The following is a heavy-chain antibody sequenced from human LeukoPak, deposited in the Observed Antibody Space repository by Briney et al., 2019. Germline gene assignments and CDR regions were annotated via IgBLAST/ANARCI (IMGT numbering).Heavy chain of an antibody. J-gene: IGHJ4*02. CDR2: IYYSGST. D-gene: IGHD3-10*01. CDR3: ARHFLYYGSGSLRD. V-gene: IGHV4-59*08. Sequence: TSETLSLTCTVSGGSISSYYWSWIRQPPGKGLEWIGYIYYSGSTNYNPSLKSRATISVDTSKNQFSLKLSSVTAADTAVYYCARHFLYYGSGSLRDWGQGTLVTVSS. CDR1: GGSISSYY.